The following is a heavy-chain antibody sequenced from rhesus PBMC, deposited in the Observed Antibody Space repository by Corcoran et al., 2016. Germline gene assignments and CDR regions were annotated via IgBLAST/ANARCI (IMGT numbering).Heavy chain of an antibody. CDR3: ASNEDDYGYYYNV. J-gene: IGHJ4*01. CDR2: IYGSGSNT. Sequence: QLPLQESGPGLVKPSETLSVTCAVSGGSISSSYWSWIRQAPGKGLEWIGYIYGSGSNTNYNPSHKRRFTLSVDTSKNQLYLKLSSVTTADTAVYSCASNEDDYGYYYNVWGQGVLVTVSS. CDR1: GGSISSSY. V-gene: IGHV4-169*02. D-gene: IGHD3-9*01.